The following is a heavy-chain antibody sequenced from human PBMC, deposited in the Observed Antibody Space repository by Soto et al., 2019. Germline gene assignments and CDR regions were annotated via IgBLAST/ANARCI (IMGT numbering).Heavy chain of an antibody. CDR1: GGSISSYY. CDR2: IYYSGST. CDR3: ARXGYYGSGSYYNVFWFDP. D-gene: IGHD3-10*01. J-gene: IGHJ5*02. V-gene: IGHV4-59*01. Sequence: PSETLSLTCTVSGGSISSYYWSWIRQPPGKGLEWIGYIYYSGSTNYNPSLKSRVTISVDTSKNQFSLKLSSVTAADTAVYYCARXGYYGSGSYYNVFWFDPWGQGTLVTVSS.